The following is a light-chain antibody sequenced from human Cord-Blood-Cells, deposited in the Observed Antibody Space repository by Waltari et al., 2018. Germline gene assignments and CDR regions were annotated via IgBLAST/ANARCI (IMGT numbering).Light chain of an antibody. Sequence: EIVMTQSQATLSVSRGERATLASRASQRVSSNLAWYQQKPGQAPRLLIYGASTRATGIPARFSGSGSGTEFTLTISSLQSEDFAVYYCQQYNNWPLTFGGGTKVEIK. CDR1: QRVSSN. CDR3: QQYNNWPLT. V-gene: IGKV3-15*01. CDR2: GAS. J-gene: IGKJ4*01.